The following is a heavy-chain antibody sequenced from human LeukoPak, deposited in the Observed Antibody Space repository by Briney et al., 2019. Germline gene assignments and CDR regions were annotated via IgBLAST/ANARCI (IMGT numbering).Heavy chain of an antibody. CDR3: ARKWGSSWYDYYYYRDV. V-gene: IGHV1-8*01. CDR1: GYTFTSYD. D-gene: IGHD6-13*01. J-gene: IGHJ6*03. CDR2: MNPNSGNT. Sequence: ASVKVSCKASGYTFTSYDINWVRQPTAQGREWMGWMNPNSGNTGYAQKFQGRVTMTRNTSINTAHMELSSLRSEDTAVYYCARKWGSSWYDYYYYRDVWGKGTTVTVSS.